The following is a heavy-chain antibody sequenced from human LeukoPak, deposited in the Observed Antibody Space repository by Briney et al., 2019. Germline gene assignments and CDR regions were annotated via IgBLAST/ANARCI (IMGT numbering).Heavy chain of an antibody. J-gene: IGHJ5*02. V-gene: IGHV1-8*03. CDR1: GYTFTSYD. D-gene: IGHD1-1*01. Sequence: AGVHVSCKACGYTFTSYDINWVRQATGQGIAWMGWMNPNRGNTGYAPTLQCRVTIPTNTTIRSAHTDFSSLGCEDTAVYCCARGRNSYNWDVGNWFDPWGQGTLVTVSS. CDR2: MNPNRGNT. CDR3: ARGRNSYNWDVGNWFDP.